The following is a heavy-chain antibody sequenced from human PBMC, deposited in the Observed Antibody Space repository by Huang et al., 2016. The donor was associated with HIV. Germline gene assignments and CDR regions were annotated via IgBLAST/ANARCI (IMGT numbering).Heavy chain of an antibody. CDR1: GGTFSSYA. CDR3: ARGAGKYYYYGMDV. D-gene: IGHD3-10*01. V-gene: IGHV1-69*01. J-gene: IGHJ6*02. Sequence: QVHLVQSGAEVKKPGSSVKVSCKASGGTFSSYAISWVRQAPVQGLEWMGGIIPILGTANDAQKFQGRVTITADESTSTAYMELSSLRSEDTAVYYCARGAGKYYYYGMDVWGQGTTVTVSS. CDR2: IIPILGTA.